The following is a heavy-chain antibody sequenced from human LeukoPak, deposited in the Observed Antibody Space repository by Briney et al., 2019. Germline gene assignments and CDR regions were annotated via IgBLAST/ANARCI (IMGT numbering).Heavy chain of an antibody. D-gene: IGHD3-22*01. V-gene: IGHV3-66*01. J-gene: IGHJ4*02. Sequence: GGSLRLSCAASGFTVSSNFMSWVRQAPGKGLEWVSVIYSGGSTYYADSVKGRFTISRDNSKNTLYLQMNSLRAEDTAVYYCAKMPGSRYYYDSTVLFDYWGQGTLVTVSS. CDR1: GFTVSSNF. CDR2: IYSGGST. CDR3: AKMPGSRYYYDSTVLFDY.